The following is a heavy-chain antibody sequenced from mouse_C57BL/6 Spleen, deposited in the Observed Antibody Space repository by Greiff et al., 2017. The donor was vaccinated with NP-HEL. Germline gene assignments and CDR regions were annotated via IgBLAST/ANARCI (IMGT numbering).Heavy chain of an antibody. CDR2: INPSSGYT. D-gene: IGHD2-4*01. CDR1: GYTFTSYT. J-gene: IGHJ1*03. V-gene: IGHV1-4*01. Sequence: QVQLQQSGAELARPGASVKMSCKASGYTFTSYTMHWVNQRPGQGLEWIGYINPSSGYTKYNQKFKDKATLTADKSSSTAYMQLSSLTSEDSAVYYCARKAGYDYDGRYFDVWGTGTTVTVSS. CDR3: ARKAGYDYDGRYFDV.